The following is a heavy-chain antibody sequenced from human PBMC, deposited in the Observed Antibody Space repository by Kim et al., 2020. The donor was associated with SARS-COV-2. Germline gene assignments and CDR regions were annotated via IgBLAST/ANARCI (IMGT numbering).Heavy chain of an antibody. D-gene: IGHD3-16*02. CDR1: GFDFSTSW. V-gene: IGHV3-9*01. J-gene: IGHJ6*02. CDR2: ISWNGDNR. CDR3: ARSGDGTYPQGAYYYGLDV. Sequence: GGSLRLSCAASGFDFSTSWMHWVRQAPGKGLEWVSGISWNGDNRGYADSVMGRFTISRDNAKNSLYLQMNELRPDDTALYYCARSGDGTYPQGAYYYGLDVWGQGTTVTVSS.